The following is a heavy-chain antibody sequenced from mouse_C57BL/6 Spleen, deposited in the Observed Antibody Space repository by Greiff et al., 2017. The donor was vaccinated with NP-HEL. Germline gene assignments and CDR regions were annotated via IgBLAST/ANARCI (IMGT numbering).Heavy chain of an antibody. D-gene: IGHD2-4*01. V-gene: IGHV1-81*01. CDR3: AREVYYDYRGFAY. CDR1: GYTFTSYG. J-gene: IGHJ3*01. CDR2: IYPRSGNT. Sequence: QVQLKQSGAELARPGASVKLSCKASGYTFTSYGISWVKQRTGQGLEWIGEIYPRSGNTYYNEKFKGKATLTADKSSSTAYMELRSLTSEDSAVYFCAREVYYDYRGFAYWGQGTLVTVSA.